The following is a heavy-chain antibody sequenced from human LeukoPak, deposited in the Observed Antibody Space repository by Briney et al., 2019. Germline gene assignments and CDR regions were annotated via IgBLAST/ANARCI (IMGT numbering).Heavy chain of an antibody. Sequence: GGSLRLSCAASGFTFTFYTMSWVRQAPGKGLEWVSSISRNNNYIYYADSVQGRFTISRDAATDSLYLQMNSLRAEDTALYFCARDFGAYVDATMGFLGRFDSWGQGTLVSVSS. D-gene: IGHD5-18*01. J-gene: IGHJ4*02. CDR1: GFTFTFYT. CDR2: ISRNNNYI. CDR3: ARDFGAYVDATMGFLGRFDS. V-gene: IGHV3-21*01.